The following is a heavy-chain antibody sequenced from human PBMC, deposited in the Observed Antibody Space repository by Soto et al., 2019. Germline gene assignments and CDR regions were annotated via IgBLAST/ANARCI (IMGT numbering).Heavy chain of an antibody. V-gene: IGHV1-18*01. CDR2: ISANNGNT. D-gene: IGHD1-26*01. CDR3: ARDRGSYALDY. Sequence: QVQLVQSGAEVKKPGASVKVSCKASGYTFTSYGISWVRQAPGQGLEWIGGISANNGNTNYAQKLQARGTMPTDTSTSTAYMELRSLTSDDTAVYYWARDRGSYALDYSGQGTLVTVSS. CDR1: GYTFTSYG. J-gene: IGHJ4*02.